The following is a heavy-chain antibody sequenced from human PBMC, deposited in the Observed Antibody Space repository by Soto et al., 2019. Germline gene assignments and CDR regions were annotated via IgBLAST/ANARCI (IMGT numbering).Heavy chain of an antibody. CDR1: GFTFSDYY. V-gene: IGHV3-11*05. Sequence: QVQLVESGGDVVKPGGSLRLSCAASGFTFSDYYMRWIRQAPGKGLEYISYICGSSNTNYIDNVKGRFTISRNNAKNTLHLQMSDRRAEDTAVYYCTRVLRRYALHGGFWGQGTLVTVSS. CDR3: TRVLRRYALHGGF. D-gene: IGHD4-17*01. J-gene: IGHJ4*02. CDR2: ICGSSNT.